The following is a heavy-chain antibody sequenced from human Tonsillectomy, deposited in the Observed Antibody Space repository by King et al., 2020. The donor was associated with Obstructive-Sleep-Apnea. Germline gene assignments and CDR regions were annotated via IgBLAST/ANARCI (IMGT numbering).Heavy chain of an antibody. V-gene: IGHV3-48*04. CDR3: ATGGPDAFDF. D-gene: IGHD3-16*01. Sequence: VQLVESGGGLVQPGWSLRLSCAASGITFSSYSMNWVRQAPGKGLEWVSYISSSTSTIYYADSVKGRFTISRDNAKNSLYLQMNSLRAEDTAVYYCATGGPDAFDFWGRGTMVTVSS. CDR2: ISSSTSTI. J-gene: IGHJ3*01. CDR1: GITFSSYS.